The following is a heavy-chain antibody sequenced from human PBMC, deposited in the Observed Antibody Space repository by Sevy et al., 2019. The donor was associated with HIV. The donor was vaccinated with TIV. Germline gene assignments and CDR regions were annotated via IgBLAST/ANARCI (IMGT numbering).Heavy chain of an antibody. J-gene: IGHJ4*02. Sequence: GGSVRLSCAASGFTFTDSAMFWVRQASGKGLEWVGRIRSKPNNYATALAASIKDRFSISRDDSKNTTYLQMNSLKVEDTAVYYCTCGYGRFDYWGLGTLVTVSS. CDR3: TCGYGRFDY. V-gene: IGHV3-73*01. D-gene: IGHD2-15*01. CDR2: IRSKPNNYAT. CDR1: GFTFTDSA.